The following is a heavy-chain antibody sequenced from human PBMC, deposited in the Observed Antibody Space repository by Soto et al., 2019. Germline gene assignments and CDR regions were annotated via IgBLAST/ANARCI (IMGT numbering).Heavy chain of an antibody. Sequence: QVALKESGPVLVKPTETLTLTCTVSGFSLSYARVGVSWIRQPPGKALEWLAHIFSNDERPYTKSLRSRLTISKDTSKSQVVLTMTNMEPVDTATYFCARIRNGTDGTARFDPWGQGTLVTVSS. J-gene: IGHJ5*02. CDR2: IFSNDER. D-gene: IGHD1-1*01. CDR3: ARIRNGTDGTARFDP. V-gene: IGHV2-26*01. CDR1: GFSLSYARVG.